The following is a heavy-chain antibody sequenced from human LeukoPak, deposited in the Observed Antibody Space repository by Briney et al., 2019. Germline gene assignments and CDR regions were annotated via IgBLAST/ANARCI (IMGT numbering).Heavy chain of an antibody. V-gene: IGHV4-59*01. CDR3: ARDSLTGDLWYYYGMDV. CDR2: IYYSGST. CDR1: GGSISSYY. Sequence: SETLSLTCTVSGGSISSYYWSWIRQPAGKGLEWIGYIYYSGSTNYNPSLKSRVTISVDTSKNQFSLKLSSVTAADTAVYYCARDSLTGDLWYYYGMDVWGQGTTVTVSS. D-gene: IGHD7-27*01. J-gene: IGHJ6*02.